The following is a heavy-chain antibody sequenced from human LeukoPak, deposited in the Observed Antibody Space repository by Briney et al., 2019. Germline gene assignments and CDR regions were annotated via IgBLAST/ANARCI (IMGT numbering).Heavy chain of an antibody. Sequence: SETLPLTCTVSGGSISSYYWSWIRQPPGKGLEWIGYIYYSGSTNYNPSLKSRVTISVDTSKNQFSLKLSSVTAADAAVYYCARDNVVDAFDIWGQGTMVTVSS. J-gene: IGHJ3*02. V-gene: IGHV4-59*01. CDR2: IYYSGST. CDR3: ARDNVVDAFDI. CDR1: GGSISSYY. D-gene: IGHD2-21*01.